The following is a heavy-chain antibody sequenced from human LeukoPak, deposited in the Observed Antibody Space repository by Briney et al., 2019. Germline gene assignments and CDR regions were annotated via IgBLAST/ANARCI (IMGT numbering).Heavy chain of an antibody. CDR1: GYTFTSYG. CDR3: ARPGIAAAGTTYYGMDV. V-gene: IGHV1-18*01. D-gene: IGHD6-13*01. Sequence: ASVKVSCKASGYTFTSYGISWVRQAPGQGLEWMGWISAYNGNTNYAQKLQGSVTMTTDTSTSTAYMELRSLRSDDTAVYYCARPGIAAAGTTYYGMDVWGQGTTVTVSS. J-gene: IGHJ6*02. CDR2: ISAYNGNT.